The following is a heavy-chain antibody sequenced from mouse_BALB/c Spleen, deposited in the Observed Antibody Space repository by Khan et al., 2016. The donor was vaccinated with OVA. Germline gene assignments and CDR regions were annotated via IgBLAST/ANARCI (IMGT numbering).Heavy chain of an antibody. Sequence: QIQLVQSGPELKKPGETVKISCKASGYTFTNYGMNWVKQAPGKGLKWMGWINTNTGEPTYAEEFKERFAFSLETSASTAYLQINNLKNEDTATYFCARGYDMDGSWFAYWGQGTLVTVSA. J-gene: IGHJ3*01. CDR3: ARGYDMDGSWFAY. D-gene: IGHD2-14*01. CDR1: GYTFTNYG. CDR2: INTNTGEP. V-gene: IGHV9-3*02.